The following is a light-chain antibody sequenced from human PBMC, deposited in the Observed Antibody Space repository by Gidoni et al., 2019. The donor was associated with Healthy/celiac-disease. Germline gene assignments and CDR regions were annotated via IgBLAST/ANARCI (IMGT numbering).Light chain of an antibody. CDR3: QKYNSHGT. CDR2: DAT. V-gene: IGKV1-5*01. Sequence: DIQMTQSPSTLSASVGARVTITCRDSHSITTSLAWYQQKPGQAPHLLIYDATSVASGVTSRFSGSGSGTKFTLTSRSLQDDDFATYYCQKYNSHGTFGEGTKVEIK. J-gene: IGKJ1*01. CDR1: HSITTS.